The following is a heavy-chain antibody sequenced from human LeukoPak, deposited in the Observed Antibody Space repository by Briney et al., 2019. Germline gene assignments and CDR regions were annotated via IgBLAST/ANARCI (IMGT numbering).Heavy chain of an antibody. V-gene: IGHV3-15*07. CDR2: IRSNSDGGTI. CDR3: ATDFYDST. CDR1: GFTFTNAW. J-gene: IGHJ5*02. Sequence: GGSLRLSCATSGFTFTNAWMNWVRQAPGKGLEWVGRIRSNSDGGTIDYAAPVKGRFTLSRDDSKNTLYLQMNSLQTEDTAVYYCATDFYDSTWGQGTLVTVSS. D-gene: IGHD3-22*01.